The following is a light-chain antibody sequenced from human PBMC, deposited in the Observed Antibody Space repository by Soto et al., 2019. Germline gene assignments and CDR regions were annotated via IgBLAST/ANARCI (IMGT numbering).Light chain of an antibody. CDR3: QQYSSYPLT. Sequence: DIQMTQCPSTLSASVVYRVTITCRASQSINNYLAWHQQKPGKAPKVLIYKTSTLESGVPSRFSGSGSGTEFTLTISSLQPDDFATYYCQQYSSYPLTFGGGTKVDI. CDR1: QSINNY. J-gene: IGKJ4*01. V-gene: IGKV1-5*03. CDR2: KTS.